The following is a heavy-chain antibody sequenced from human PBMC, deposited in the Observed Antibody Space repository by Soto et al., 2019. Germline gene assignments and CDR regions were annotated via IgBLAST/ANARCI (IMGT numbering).Heavy chain of an antibody. Sequence: SETLSLTCAVSGGSISSGGYSCSWIRQPPGKGLEWIGYIYHSGSTYYNPSLKSRVTISVDRSKNQFSLKLSSVTAADTAVYYCARGGSGYYHNWFDPWGQGTLVTVSX. CDR3: ARGGSGYYHNWFDP. D-gene: IGHD3-3*01. V-gene: IGHV4-30-2*01. CDR1: GGSISSGGYS. J-gene: IGHJ5*02. CDR2: IYHSGST.